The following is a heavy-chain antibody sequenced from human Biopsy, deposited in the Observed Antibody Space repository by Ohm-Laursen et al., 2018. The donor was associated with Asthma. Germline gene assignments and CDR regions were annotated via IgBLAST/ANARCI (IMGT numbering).Heavy chain of an antibody. V-gene: IGHV3-30*18. J-gene: IGHJ3*02. D-gene: IGHD3-3*01. CDR2: MSFDGRQT. Sequence: SLRLSCTASGFTFGSYGMHWVRQAPGKGLEWVAVMSFDGRQTYYADSVKGRFTISRDNSKNTLYLQMNSLRAEDTAVYYCAKERYYDFWSGYPIWGQGTMVTVSS. CDR3: AKERYYDFWSGYPI. CDR1: GFTFGSYG.